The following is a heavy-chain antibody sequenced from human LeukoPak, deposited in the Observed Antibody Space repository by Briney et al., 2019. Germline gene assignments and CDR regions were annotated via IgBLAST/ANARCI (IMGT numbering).Heavy chain of an antibody. J-gene: IGHJ3*02. V-gene: IGHV3-30*03. D-gene: IGHD2-8*02. Sequence: GRSLRLSCAASGFTFSSYGMHWVRQAPGKGLEWVAVISYDGSNKYYADSVKGRFTISRDNSKNTLYLQMNSLRAEDTAVYYCAREDPGHWSRRAFDIWGQGTMVTVSS. CDR2: ISYDGSNK. CDR3: AREDPGHWSRRAFDI. CDR1: GFTFSSYG.